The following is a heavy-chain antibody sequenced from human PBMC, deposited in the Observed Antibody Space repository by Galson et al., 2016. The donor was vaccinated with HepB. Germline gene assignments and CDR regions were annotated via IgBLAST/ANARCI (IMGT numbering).Heavy chain of an antibody. CDR1: GFTFPSHA. Sequence: SLRLSCAASGFTFPSHAMLWVRQAPGKGLEWVAGISYDGSNKYYADSVKGRFTISRDNSKNTLYLQMNSLRAEDTAVYYSAGKNSIFGVVIDAYYYGMELWGQGTTVTVSS. CDR2: ISYDGSNK. CDR3: AGKNSIFGVVIDAYYYGMEL. J-gene: IGHJ6*02. V-gene: IGHV3-30*04. D-gene: IGHD3-3*01.